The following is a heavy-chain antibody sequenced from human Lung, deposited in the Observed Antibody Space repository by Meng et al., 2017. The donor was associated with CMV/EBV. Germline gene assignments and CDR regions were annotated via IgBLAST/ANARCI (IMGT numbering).Heavy chain of an antibody. CDR2: ISSDGSST. CDR1: GFTFSSYW. J-gene: IGHJ4*02. D-gene: IGHD2-21*02. Sequence: GGSLRLSCAASGFTFSSYWMHWVRQAPGKGLVWVSRISSDGSSTIYADSVKGRFTISRDNAKNTLYLQMNSLRGEDTAVYYCARHRADYYFDYWGQGTLVTFSS. CDR3: ARHRADYYFDY. V-gene: IGHV3-74*01.